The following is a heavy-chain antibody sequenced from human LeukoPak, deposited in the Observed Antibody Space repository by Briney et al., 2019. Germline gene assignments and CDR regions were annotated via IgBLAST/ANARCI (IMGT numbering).Heavy chain of an antibody. CDR3: AKVRPMTTVNRYYFDY. V-gene: IGHV3-23*01. CDR2: IXGSGGST. D-gene: IGHD4-11*01. J-gene: IGHJ4*02. Sequence: VRQXPGKGLEWXXAIXGSGGSTYYADSVKGRFTISRDNSKNTLYLQRNSLRAEDTAVYYCAKVRPMTTVNRYYFDYWGQGTLVTVSS.